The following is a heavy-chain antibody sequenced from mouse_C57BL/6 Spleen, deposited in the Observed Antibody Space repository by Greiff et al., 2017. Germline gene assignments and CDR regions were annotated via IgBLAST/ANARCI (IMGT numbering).Heavy chain of an antibody. CDR3: ARVLLEYFDV. Sequence: EVKLQESGPGLVKPSQSLSLTCSVTGYSITSGYYWNWIRQFPGNKLEWMGYISYDGSNNYNPSLKNRISITRDTSKNQFFLKLNSVTTEDTATYCCARVLLEYFDVWGTGTTVTVSS. CDR2: ISYDGSN. J-gene: IGHJ1*03. CDR1: GYSITSGYY. D-gene: IGHD2-10*01. V-gene: IGHV3-6*01.